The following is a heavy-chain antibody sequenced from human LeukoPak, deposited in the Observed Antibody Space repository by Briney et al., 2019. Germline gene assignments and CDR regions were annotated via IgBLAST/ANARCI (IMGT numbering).Heavy chain of an antibody. CDR3: ARLSTRNWFDP. Sequence: SETLSLTCSVSGGSISSSSYYWGWIRQPPGKGLEWIASIYYSGYTYYNPSLKSRATISVDTSKNQFSLKLSSVTAADTAVYYCARLSTRNWFDPWGQGTLVTVSS. CDR1: GGSISSSSYY. CDR2: IYYSGYT. V-gene: IGHV4-39*01. J-gene: IGHJ5*02.